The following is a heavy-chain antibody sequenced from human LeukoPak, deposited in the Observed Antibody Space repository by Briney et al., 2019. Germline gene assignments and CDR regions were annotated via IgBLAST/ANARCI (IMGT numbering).Heavy chain of an antibody. Sequence: PSETLSLTCTVSGGSISSYYWSWIRQPPGKGLEWIGYIYHSGSTNYNPSLKSRVTISVDTSKNQFSLKLSSVTAADTAVYYCARGIVAAAGLFDYWGQGTLVTVSS. CDR3: ARGIVAAAGLFDY. CDR1: GGSISSYY. CDR2: IYHSGST. J-gene: IGHJ4*02. V-gene: IGHV4-59*01. D-gene: IGHD6-13*01.